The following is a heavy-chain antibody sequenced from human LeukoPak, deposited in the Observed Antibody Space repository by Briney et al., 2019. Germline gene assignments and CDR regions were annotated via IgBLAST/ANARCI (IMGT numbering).Heavy chain of an antibody. CDR1: GFTFSSYG. CDR2: IWYDGSNK. D-gene: IGHD1-26*01. V-gene: IGHV3-33*06. Sequence: GGSLRLPCAASGFTFSSYGMHWVRQAPGKGLEWVAVIWYDGSNKYYADSVKGRFTISRDNSKNTLYLQMNSLRAEDTAVYYCAKERGGATHFDYWGQGTLVTVSS. CDR3: AKERGGATHFDY. J-gene: IGHJ4*02.